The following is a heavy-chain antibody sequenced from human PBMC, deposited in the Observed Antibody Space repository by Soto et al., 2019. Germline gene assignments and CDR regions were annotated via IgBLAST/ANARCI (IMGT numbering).Heavy chain of an antibody. Sequence: SETLSLTCTVSGGSISSYYWSWIRQPPGKGLEWIGYIYYSGSTNYNPSLKSRVTISVDTSKNQFSLKLSSVTAADTAVYYCAGSHVSYSSGWEDNWFAPWGKGSLVTVSS. V-gene: IGHV4-59*01. CDR1: GGSISSYY. CDR3: AGSHVSYSSGWEDNWFAP. J-gene: IGHJ5*02. CDR2: IYYSGST. D-gene: IGHD6-19*01.